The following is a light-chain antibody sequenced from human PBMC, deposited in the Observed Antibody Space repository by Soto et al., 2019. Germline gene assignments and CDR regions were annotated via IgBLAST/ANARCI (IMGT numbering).Light chain of an antibody. V-gene: IGKV3-20*01. J-gene: IGKJ4*01. CDR3: QQYGSSLLT. Sequence: EIVLTQSPGIVSLSPGERATLSCRANQSVSSSYLAWYQQKPGQAPRLLIYGASSRATGIPDRFSGSGSGTDFTLSISRLEPEDFAVYYCQQYGSSLLTFGGGTKVEIK. CDR2: GAS. CDR1: QSVSSSY.